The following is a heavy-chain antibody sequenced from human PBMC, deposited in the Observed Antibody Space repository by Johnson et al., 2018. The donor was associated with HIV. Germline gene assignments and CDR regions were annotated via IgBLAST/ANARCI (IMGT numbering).Heavy chain of an antibody. V-gene: IGHV3-23*04. Sequence: VQLVESGGGVLRPGGSLRLSCAASGFTFDDYGMSWVRQAPGKGLEWISAVSGSSGSGGSTYYADSVKGRFTISSDNSKNTLYLQMNSLRAEDTAVYYCARDEGPHAFDIWGQGTMVTVSS. J-gene: IGHJ3*02. CDR2: VSGSSGSGGST. CDR3: ARDEGPHAFDI. CDR1: GFTFDDYG.